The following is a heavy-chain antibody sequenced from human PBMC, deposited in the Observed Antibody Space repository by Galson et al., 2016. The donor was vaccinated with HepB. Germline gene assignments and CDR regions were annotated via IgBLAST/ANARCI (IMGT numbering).Heavy chain of an antibody. CDR1: GFTFGSFE. CDR2: IHFSGTPI. Sequence: SLRLSCAGSGFTFGSFEMTWVRQAPGKGLEWVSIIHFSGTPIYYADSVKGRFSISRDNAKNSLYLQMNSLRVEDTAVYYCARGMGVVLRVIADLFDYWGQGTLVTVSS. D-gene: IGHD3-16*02. J-gene: IGHJ4*02. V-gene: IGHV3-48*03. CDR3: ARGMGVVLRVIADLFDY.